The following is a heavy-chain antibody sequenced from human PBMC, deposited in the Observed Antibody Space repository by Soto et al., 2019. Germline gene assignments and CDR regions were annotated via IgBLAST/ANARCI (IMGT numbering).Heavy chain of an antibody. CDR1: GFTFSSYA. Sequence: PGGSLRLSCAASGFTFSSYAMSWVRQAPGKGLEWVSAISGSGGSTYYADSVKGRFTISRDNSKNTLYLQMNSLRAEDTAVYYCARDTDSSGYPLDYWGQGTLVTVSS. V-gene: IGHV3-23*01. D-gene: IGHD3-22*01. CDR2: ISGSGGST. CDR3: ARDTDSSGYPLDY. J-gene: IGHJ4*02.